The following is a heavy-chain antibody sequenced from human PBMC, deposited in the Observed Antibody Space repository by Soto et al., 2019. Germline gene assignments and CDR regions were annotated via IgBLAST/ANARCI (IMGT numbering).Heavy chain of an antibody. V-gene: IGHV4-31*03. CDR1: GGSISSGAYY. CDR2: IYYSGTT. J-gene: IGHJ3*02. CDR3: ARNPSHLCARTSCHAFDI. D-gene: IGHD2-2*01. Sequence: SLSLTCSVSGGSISSGAYYWNWIRQHPRKGLEWIGYIYYSGTTYYNPSLGSRVSISADTSKNQFSLKLNSVTVADTAVYYCARNPSHLCARTSCHAFDIWGQGTMVTVSS.